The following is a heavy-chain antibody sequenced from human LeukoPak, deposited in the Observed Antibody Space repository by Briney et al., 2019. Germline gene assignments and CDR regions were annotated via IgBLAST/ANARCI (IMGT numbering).Heavy chain of an antibody. CDR1: GFTFGSYW. J-gene: IGHJ4*02. Sequence: GGSLRLSCAASGFTFGSYWMNWARQAPGKGLEWVAVISYDGSNKYYADSVKGRFTISRDNSKNTLYLQMNSLRAEDTAVYYCARLYSYGLDYWGQGTLVTVSS. V-gene: IGHV3-30*03. D-gene: IGHD5-18*01. CDR3: ARLYSYGLDY. CDR2: ISYDGSNK.